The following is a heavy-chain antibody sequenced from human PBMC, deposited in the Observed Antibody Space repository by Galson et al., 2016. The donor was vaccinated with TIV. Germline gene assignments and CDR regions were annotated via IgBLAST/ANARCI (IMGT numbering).Heavy chain of an antibody. CDR1: GFSISDYW. V-gene: IGHV3-7*01. CDR2: IKQDGSEI. Sequence: SLRLSCAASGFSISDYWMNWVRQAPGKGLEWVANIKQDGSEIYYVDAVKGRFTISRDDAENSVYLQMNGLRAEDTSKYYCARAMAAVDSYWAQGTLVTVSS. CDR3: ARAMAAVDSY. J-gene: IGHJ4*02. D-gene: IGHD6-13*01.